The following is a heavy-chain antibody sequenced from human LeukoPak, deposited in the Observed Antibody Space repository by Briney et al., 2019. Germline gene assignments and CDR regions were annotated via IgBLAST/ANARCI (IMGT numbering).Heavy chain of an antibody. CDR1: GYTFTSYG. J-gene: IGHJ3*02. Sequence: ASVKVSCKASGYTFTSYGTSWVRQAPGQGLEWMGWISAYNGNTKYAQKLQGRVTMTTDTSTSTAYMELRSLRSDDTAVYFCAREDLCTSGSCYKPFDIWGQGTMVTVSS. CDR2: ISAYNGNT. CDR3: AREDLCTSGSCYKPFDI. V-gene: IGHV1-18*01. D-gene: IGHD2-2*02.